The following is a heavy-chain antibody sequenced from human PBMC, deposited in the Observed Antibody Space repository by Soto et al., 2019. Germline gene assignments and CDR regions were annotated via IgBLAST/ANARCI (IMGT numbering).Heavy chain of an antibody. Sequence: PGGSLRLFCAASGFTFSSYGMHRVRQAPGKGLEWVAVISYDGSNNYYADSVKGRFTISRDNSKNTLYLQMNSLRAEDTAVYYCAKDRYYYDSSGYYFLDASDIWGQGTTVTVSS. CDR1: GFTFSSYG. J-gene: IGHJ3*02. D-gene: IGHD3-22*01. CDR3: AKDRYYYDSSGYYFLDASDI. V-gene: IGHV3-30*18. CDR2: ISYDGSNN.